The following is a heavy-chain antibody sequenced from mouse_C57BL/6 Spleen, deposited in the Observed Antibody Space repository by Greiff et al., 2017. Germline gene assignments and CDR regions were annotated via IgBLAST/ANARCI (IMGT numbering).Heavy chain of an antibody. CDR2: ISYDGSN. D-gene: IGHD1-1*02. V-gene: IGHV3-6*01. J-gene: IGHJ4*01. CDR1: GYSITSGYY. CDR3: ARGVGYYARDY. Sequence: ESGPGLVKPSQSLSLTCSVTGYSITSGYYWNWIRQFPGNKLEWMGYISYDGSNNYNPSLKNRISITRDTSKNQFFLKLNSVTTEDTATYYCARGVGYYARDYWGQGTSVTVSS.